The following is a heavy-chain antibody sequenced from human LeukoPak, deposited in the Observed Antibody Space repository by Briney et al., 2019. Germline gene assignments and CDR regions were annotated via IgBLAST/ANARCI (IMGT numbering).Heavy chain of an antibody. CDR1: GFTFSTYS. J-gene: IGHJ4*02. CDR3: AIGIQLPD. CDR2: ISTSGTYI. Sequence: GGSLRLSCAASGFTFSTYSVNWVRQAPGKGLEWVSSISTSGTYIYYADSVRGRFTISRDNAKNSLYLQMNSLRAEDTAVYYCAIGIQLPDWGQGTLVTVSS. V-gene: IGHV3-21*01. D-gene: IGHD1-1*01.